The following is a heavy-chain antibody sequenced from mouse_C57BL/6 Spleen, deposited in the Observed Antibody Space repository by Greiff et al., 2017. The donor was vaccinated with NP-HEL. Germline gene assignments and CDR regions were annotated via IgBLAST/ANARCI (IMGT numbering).Heavy chain of an antibody. CDR1: GYTFTSYW. J-gene: IGHJ4*01. CDR2: IDPSDSYT. Sequence: QVQLQQPGAELVKPGASVKLSCKASGYTFTSYWMQWVKQRPGQGLEWIGEIDPSDSYTNYNQKFKGKATLTVDQSSSTAYMQLSSLTSEDSAVYYCARSGNYGNAMDYWGQGTSVTVSS. CDR3: ARSGNYGNAMDY. V-gene: IGHV1-50*01. D-gene: IGHD2-1*01.